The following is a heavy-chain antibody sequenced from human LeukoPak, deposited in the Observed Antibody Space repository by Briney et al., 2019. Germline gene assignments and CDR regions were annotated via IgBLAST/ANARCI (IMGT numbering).Heavy chain of an antibody. D-gene: IGHD6-19*01. J-gene: IGHJ4*02. CDR3: AGIIAVAGTPDY. Sequence: GGSLRPSCAASGFTFSNAWMSWVRQVPGKGLEWVGRIKSKTDGGTTDYAAPVKGRFTISRDDSKNTLYLQMNSLKTEDTAVYYCAGIIAVAGTPDYWGQGTLVTVSS. V-gene: IGHV3-15*01. CDR2: IKSKTDGGTT. CDR1: GFTFSNAW.